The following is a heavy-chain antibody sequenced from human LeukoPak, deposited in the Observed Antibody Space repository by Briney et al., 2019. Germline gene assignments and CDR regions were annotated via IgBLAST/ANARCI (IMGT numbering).Heavy chain of an antibody. Sequence: SETLSLTCAVYGGSFSDYWWTWIRQSPGKGLEWIGDVDHTGASNYNPSLKSRVTISVDTSKNQFSLKVTSLTAADRAVYYCARNRGLDYWGQGTLVTVSS. J-gene: IGHJ4*02. D-gene: IGHD1-14*01. CDR2: VDHTGAS. V-gene: IGHV4-34*01. CDR3: ARNRGLDY. CDR1: GGSFSDYW.